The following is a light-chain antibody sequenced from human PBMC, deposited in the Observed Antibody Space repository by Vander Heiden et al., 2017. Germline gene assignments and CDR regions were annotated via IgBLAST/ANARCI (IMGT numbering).Light chain of an antibody. Sequence: ENVLTQSPGTLSLSPGERATLSCRASQSVNNNYLAWYQQKPGQPPRLLIYGASTRATGVPDRFSGGGSGSDFTLIITSLAPEDFALYFCQQYGTSPSTFGQGTKLEI. CDR3: QQYGTSPST. CDR1: QSVNNNY. CDR2: GAS. V-gene: IGKV3-20*01. J-gene: IGKJ2*01.